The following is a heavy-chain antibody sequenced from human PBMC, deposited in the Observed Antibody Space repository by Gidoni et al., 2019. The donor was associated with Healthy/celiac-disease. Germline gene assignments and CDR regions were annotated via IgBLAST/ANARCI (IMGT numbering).Heavy chain of an antibody. J-gene: IGHJ4*02. CDR2: IYYSGST. Sequence: QLQLQESGPGLVKPSETLSLTCTVHGGSISSSSYYWGWIRQPPGKGLEWIGSIYYSGSTYYNPSLKSRVTISVDTSKNQFSLKLSSVTAADTAVYYCARQLLWFGELSYYFDYWGQGTLVTVSS. CDR1: GGSISSSSYY. V-gene: IGHV4-39*01. CDR3: ARQLLWFGELSYYFDY. D-gene: IGHD3-10*01.